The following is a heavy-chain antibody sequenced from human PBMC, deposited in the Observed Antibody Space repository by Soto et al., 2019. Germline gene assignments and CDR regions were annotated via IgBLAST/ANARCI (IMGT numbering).Heavy chain of an antibody. CDR1: GYTFTSYG. CDR3: ARNFGYYGSARYNWFDP. Sequence: ASVKVSCKASGYTFTSYGISWVRQAPGQGLEWMGWISAYNGNTNYAQKIQGRVTMTTDTSTSTAYMELRSLRSDDTAVYYCARNFGYYGSARYNWFDPWGQGTLVTVSS. CDR2: ISAYNGNT. D-gene: IGHD3-10*01. V-gene: IGHV1-18*01. J-gene: IGHJ5*02.